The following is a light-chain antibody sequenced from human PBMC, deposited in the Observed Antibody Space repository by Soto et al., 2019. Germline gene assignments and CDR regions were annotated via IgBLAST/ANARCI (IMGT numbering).Light chain of an antibody. CDR3: QQYNNWPPIT. Sequence: EVVLTQSPATLSVSRGERATRSCRASQSVSISVAWYQQKPGQAPRLLIYGASTRATGIPARFSGSGSGTEFTLTISSLQSEDFAVYYCQQYNNWPPITFGQGTRLEIK. J-gene: IGKJ5*01. V-gene: IGKV3-15*01. CDR1: QSVSIS. CDR2: GAS.